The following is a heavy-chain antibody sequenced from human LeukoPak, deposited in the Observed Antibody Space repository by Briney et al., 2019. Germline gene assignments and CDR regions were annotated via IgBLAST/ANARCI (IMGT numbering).Heavy chain of an antibody. J-gene: IGHJ4*02. D-gene: IGHD6-13*01. CDR2: INPNSGGT. CDR1: GYTFTGYY. Sequence: ASVKVSCKASGYTFTGYYMHWVRQAPGQGLEWVGWINPNSGGTNYAQKFQGRVTMTRDTSISTAYMELSRLRSDDTAVYYCARAPGTIAARDYWGQGTLVTVSS. CDR3: ARAPGTIAARDY. V-gene: IGHV1-2*02.